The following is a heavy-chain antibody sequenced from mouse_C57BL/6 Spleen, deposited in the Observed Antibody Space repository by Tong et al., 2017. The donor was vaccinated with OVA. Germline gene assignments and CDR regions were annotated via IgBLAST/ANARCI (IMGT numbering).Heavy chain of an antibody. CDR3: ARSIYYDYPYAMDY. CDR1: GFTFSDYG. J-gene: IGHJ4*01. Sequence: EVQLQESGGGLVKPGGSLKLSCAASGFTFSDYGMHWVRQAPEKGLEWVAYISSGSSTIYYADTVKGRFTISRDNAKNTLFLQMTSLRSEDTAMYYCARSIYYDYPYAMDYWGQGTSVTVSS. CDR2: ISSGSSTI. V-gene: IGHV5-17*01. D-gene: IGHD2-4*01.